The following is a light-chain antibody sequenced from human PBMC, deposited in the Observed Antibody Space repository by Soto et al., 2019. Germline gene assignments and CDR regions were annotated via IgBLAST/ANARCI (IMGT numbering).Light chain of an antibody. CDR1: QGIVRW. CDR3: QHYYGFSRT. Sequence: DIQMTQSPSTLSASVGDRVTITCRASQGIVRWLAWYQQKPGKAPKLLIYDASTLESGVPSRFSGCGAGTEFTLTISSLQPDDFATYYCQHYYGFSRTFGQGTKVDIK. V-gene: IGKV1-5*01. J-gene: IGKJ1*01. CDR2: DAS.